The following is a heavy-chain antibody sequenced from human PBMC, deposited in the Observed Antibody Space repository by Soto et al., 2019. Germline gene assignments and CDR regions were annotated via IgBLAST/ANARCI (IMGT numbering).Heavy chain of an antibody. J-gene: IGHJ4*02. CDR1: GFTFSSYS. Sequence: GGSLRLSCAASGFTFSSYSMNWVHQAPGKGLEWVSSISSSSSYIYYADSVKGRFTISRDNAKNSLYLQMNSLRAEDTAVYYCARSEYSSSWYGVYWGQGTLVTVSS. CDR2: ISSSSSYI. D-gene: IGHD6-13*01. V-gene: IGHV3-21*01. CDR3: ARSEYSSSWYGVY.